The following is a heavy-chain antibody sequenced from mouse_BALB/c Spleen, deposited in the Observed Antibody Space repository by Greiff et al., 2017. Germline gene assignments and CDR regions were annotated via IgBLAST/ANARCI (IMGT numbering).Heavy chain of an antibody. Sequence: EVHLVESGPELVKPGASVKMSCKASGYTFTSYVMHWVKQKPGQGLEWIGYINPYNDGTKYNEKFKGKATLTSDKSSSTAYMELSSLTSEDSAVYYCAIYYGNYDAMDYWGQGTSVTVSS. D-gene: IGHD2-1*01. CDR3: AIYYGNYDAMDY. J-gene: IGHJ4*01. V-gene: IGHV1-14*01. CDR2: INPYNDGT. CDR1: GYTFTSYV.